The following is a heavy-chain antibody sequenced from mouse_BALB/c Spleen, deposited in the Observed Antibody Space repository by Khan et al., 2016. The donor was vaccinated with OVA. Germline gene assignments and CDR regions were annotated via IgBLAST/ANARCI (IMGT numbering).Heavy chain of an antibody. V-gene: IGHV1S132*01. CDR3: ARGYFGNYEFAY. D-gene: IGHD2-1*01. Sequence: HVQLQQSGAELVKPGASVKLSCKTSGYTFTSYWIQWVKQRPGQGLGWIGQIFPGTDTTYYNENFKGKATLTVDTSSNTAYMQFSSLTSEDSAVYFCARGYFGNYEFAYWGQGTLVTVSP. CDR1: GYTFTSYW. J-gene: IGHJ3*01. CDR2: IFPGTDTT.